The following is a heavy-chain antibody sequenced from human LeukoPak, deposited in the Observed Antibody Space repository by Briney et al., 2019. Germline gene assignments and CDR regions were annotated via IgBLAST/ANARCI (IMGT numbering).Heavy chain of an antibody. CDR1: GFTFSSYW. D-gene: IGHD3-22*01. CDR2: IKQDGSEK. CDR3: ARYDSSGYYRLYYYYGMDV. J-gene: IGHJ6*02. Sequence: GGSLRLSCAASGFTFSSYWMSWVRQAPGKGLGWVANIKQDGSEKYYVDSVKGRFTISRDNAKNSLYLQMNSLRAEDTAVYYCARYDSSGYYRLYYYYGMDVWGQGTTVTVSS. V-gene: IGHV3-7*01.